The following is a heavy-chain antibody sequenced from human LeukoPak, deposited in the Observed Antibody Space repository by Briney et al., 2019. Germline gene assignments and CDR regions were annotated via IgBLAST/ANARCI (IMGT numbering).Heavy chain of an antibody. CDR2: IYYSGST. J-gene: IGHJ4*02. D-gene: IGHD3-22*01. CDR1: GGSISSCY. Sequence: PSETLSLTCTVSGGSISSCYWSWIRQPPGKGLEWIGYIYYSGSTNYNPSLKSRVTISIDTSRNQFSLKMSSVTAADTAVYYCARHKPLDFYYDSSGDFDYWGQGTLVTVSS. V-gene: IGHV4-59*08. CDR3: ARHKPLDFYYDSSGDFDY.